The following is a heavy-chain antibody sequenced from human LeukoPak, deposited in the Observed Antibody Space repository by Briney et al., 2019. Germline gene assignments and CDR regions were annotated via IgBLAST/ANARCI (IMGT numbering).Heavy chain of an antibody. CDR3: ARGGVGVNPFDP. CDR2: IFHSGPT. Sequence: SETLSLTCTVSGDSITSSYWSWIRQSPGTGLEWIGYIFHSGPTLYNPSLSSRVSMSVDTSRNQVSLKLTSVTAADTAVHYCARGGVGVNPFDPWGQGTLVTVSS. J-gene: IGHJ5*02. V-gene: IGHV4-59*01. CDR1: GDSITSSY. D-gene: IGHD3-22*01.